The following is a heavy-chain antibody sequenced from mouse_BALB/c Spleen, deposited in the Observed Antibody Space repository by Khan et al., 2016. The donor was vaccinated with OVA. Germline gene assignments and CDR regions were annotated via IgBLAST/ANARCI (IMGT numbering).Heavy chain of an antibody. CDR2: IWAGGGT. V-gene: IGHV2-6-4*01. J-gene: IGHJ4*01. Sequence: QMQLEESGPGLVAPSQSLSITCTVSGFSLSRYNIHWVRQPPGKGLEWLGMIWAGGGTDHNSTLQSSLNISKDNSKSQVFLKMNSLQTDDTAMYYCARAYYRYDGYYAMDFWGQGTSVTVSS. CDR1: GFSLSRYN. CDR3: ARAYYRYDGYYAMDF. D-gene: IGHD2-14*01.